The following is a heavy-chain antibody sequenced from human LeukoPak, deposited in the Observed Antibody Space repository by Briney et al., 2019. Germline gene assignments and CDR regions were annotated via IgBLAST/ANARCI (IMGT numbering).Heavy chain of an antibody. CDR1: GFTFSSYE. J-gene: IGHJ6*02. CDR3: ARDRLNRYDSSGYYPYYYYGLDV. V-gene: IGHV3-48*03. D-gene: IGHD3-22*01. CDR2: ISSSGSTI. Sequence: GGSLRLSCAASGFTFSSYEMNWVRQAPGKGLEWVSYISSSGSTIYYADSVKGRFTISRDNAKNSLYLQMNSLRAEDTAVYYCARDRLNRYDSSGYYPYYYYGLDVWGQGTTVTVSS.